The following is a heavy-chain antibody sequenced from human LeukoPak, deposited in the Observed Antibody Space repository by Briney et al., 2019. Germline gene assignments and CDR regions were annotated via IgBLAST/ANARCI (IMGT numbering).Heavy chain of an antibody. CDR1: GGSISSYY. CDR2: IYYSGST. CDR3: ARGPAYYYDSSGYRWFDP. J-gene: IGHJ5*02. V-gene: IGHV4-39*01. D-gene: IGHD3-22*01. Sequence: PSETLSLTCTVSGGSISSYYWGWIRQPPGKGLEWIGSIYYSGSTYYNPSLKSRVTISVDTSKNQFSLKLSSVTAADTAVYYCARGPAYYYDSSGYRWFDPWGQGTLVTVSS.